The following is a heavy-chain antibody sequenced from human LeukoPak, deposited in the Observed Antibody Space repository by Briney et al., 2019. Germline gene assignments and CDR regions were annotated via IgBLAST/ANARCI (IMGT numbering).Heavy chain of an antibody. J-gene: IGHJ4*02. V-gene: IGHV3-48*03. D-gene: IGHD3-10*01. CDR1: GFTFSNYA. CDR3: ASRGLTEFHYFDF. Sequence: GGSLRLSCAASGFTFSNYAMNWVRQAPGKGVVWISYINSGGSTIYYADSVKGRFTISRDNAKNSLSLQMNSLRAEDTAVYYCASRGLTEFHYFDFWGPGTLVTVSS. CDR2: INSGGSTI.